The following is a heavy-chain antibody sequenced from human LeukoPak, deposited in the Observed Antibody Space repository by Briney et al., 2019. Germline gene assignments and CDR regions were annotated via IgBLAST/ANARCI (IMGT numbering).Heavy chain of an antibody. V-gene: IGHV1-3*04. J-gene: IGHJ4*02. CDR1: GYTFTNYA. CDR2: INTGNGNT. Sequence: ASVKVSCKASGYTFTNYAIHWVRQAPGQTLEWMGWINTGNGNTQYSQKFQGRVTITRDTSASTAYMELSTLRSEDTAVYYCARDSGSGSYEMTYGGQGTLVIVSS. CDR3: ARDSGSGSYEMTY. D-gene: IGHD3-22*01.